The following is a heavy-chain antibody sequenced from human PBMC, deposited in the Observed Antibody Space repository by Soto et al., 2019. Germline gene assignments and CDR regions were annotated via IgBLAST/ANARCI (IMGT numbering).Heavy chain of an antibody. CDR1: GYTFTDYY. J-gene: IGHJ6*02. Sequence: QVLLVQSGAEVKKPGASVKVSCKASGYTFTDYYIHWVRQAPGQGLEWMGWIDGDSGDTKYAQKFPDWATMTRATSINTAYMELCRLTSDDTAVYYCARTPNNGRAGVYGMDVWGQGTTVTVSS. D-gene: IGHD1-26*01. CDR3: ARTPNNGRAGVYGMDV. V-gene: IGHV1-2*04. CDR2: IDGDSGDT.